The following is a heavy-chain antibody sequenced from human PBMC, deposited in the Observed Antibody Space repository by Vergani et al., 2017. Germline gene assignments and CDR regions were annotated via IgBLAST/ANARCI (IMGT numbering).Heavy chain of an antibody. CDR3: AKKGGGYCSGGTYYPEY. V-gene: IGHV3-30*02. CDR1: GFTFNSYG. Sequence: QVQLVESGGGVVQPGGSLRLSCAASGFTFNSYGMHWVRQAPGKGLEWVASIRSDESRRYYGDSMEGPFTISRDNSKNTLYLQMKSLRPEDTAVYYCAKKGGGYCSGGTYYPEYWGQGTLVIVSS. CDR2: IRSDESRR. J-gene: IGHJ4*02. D-gene: IGHD2-15*01.